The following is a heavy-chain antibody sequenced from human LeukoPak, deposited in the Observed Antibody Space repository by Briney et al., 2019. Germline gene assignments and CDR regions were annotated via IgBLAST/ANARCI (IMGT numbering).Heavy chain of an antibody. Sequence: PGGSLRLSCAASGFTVSSNYMSWVRQAPGKGLEWVSVIYSDGNTYYADSVKGRFTISRDNSKNTLYLQMNSLRAEDTAVCFCARGKHDSSGFYSHAFDIWGQGTMVTVSS. CDR3: ARGKHDSSGFYSHAFDI. CDR2: IYSDGNT. J-gene: IGHJ3*02. D-gene: IGHD3-22*01. CDR1: GFTVSSNY. V-gene: IGHV3-66*01.